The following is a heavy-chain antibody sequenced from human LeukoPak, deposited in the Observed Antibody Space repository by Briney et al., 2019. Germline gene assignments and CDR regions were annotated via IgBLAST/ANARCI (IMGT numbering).Heavy chain of an antibody. CDR3: ARSITIFGVVIIPVLSGMDV. CDR2: ISSSSSYI. V-gene: IGHV3-21*01. D-gene: IGHD3-3*01. CDR1: GFTFSSYS. Sequence: GGSLRLSCAASGFTFSSYSMNWVRQAPGKGLEWVSSISSSSSYIYYADSVKGRFTISRDNAKNSLYLQMNSLRAEDTAVYYCARSITIFGVVIIPVLSGMDVWGQGTTVTVSS. J-gene: IGHJ6*02.